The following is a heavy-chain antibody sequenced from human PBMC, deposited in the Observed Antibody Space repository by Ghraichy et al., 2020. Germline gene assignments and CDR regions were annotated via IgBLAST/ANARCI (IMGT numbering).Heavy chain of an antibody. CDR1: GFTFSSYS. CDR2: ISSSSSII. D-gene: IGHD3-22*01. J-gene: IGHJ4*02. Sequence: LSLTCAASGFTFSSYSMNWVRQAPGKGLEWVSYISSSSSIIYDADSVKGRFTISRDNAKNSLYLQMNSLRDEDTAVYYCARARIDSSGYYSFDYWGQGTLVTVSS. CDR3: ARARIDSSGYYSFDY. V-gene: IGHV3-48*02.